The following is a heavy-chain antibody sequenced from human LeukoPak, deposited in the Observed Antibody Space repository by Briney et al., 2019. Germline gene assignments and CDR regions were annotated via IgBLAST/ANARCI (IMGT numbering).Heavy chain of an antibody. CDR2: IKQDGSEK. CDR3: ARAISGYEHYFDY. Sequence: GGSLRLSCAASGFTFSSYWMSWVRQAPGKGLEWVANIKQDGSEKYYVDSVKGRFTISRDNAENSLYLQMNSLRAEDTAVYYCARAISGYEHYFDYWGQGTLVTVSS. J-gene: IGHJ4*02. CDR1: GFTFSSYW. V-gene: IGHV3-7*04. D-gene: IGHD5-12*01.